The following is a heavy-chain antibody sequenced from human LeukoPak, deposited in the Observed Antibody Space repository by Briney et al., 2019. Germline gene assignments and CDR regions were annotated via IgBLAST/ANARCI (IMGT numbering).Heavy chain of an antibody. CDR1: GYTFTGYY. CDR2: INPNSGGT. Sequence: GASVKVSCKASGYTFTGYYMHWVRQAPGQGLEWMGWINPNSGGTNYAQKFQGRVTMTRDTSISTAYMELSRLRSDDTAVYYCARDGGYCSGTSCYTGGFDYWGQGTLVTVSS. V-gene: IGHV1-2*02. D-gene: IGHD2-2*02. J-gene: IGHJ4*02. CDR3: ARDGGYCSGTSCYTGGFDY.